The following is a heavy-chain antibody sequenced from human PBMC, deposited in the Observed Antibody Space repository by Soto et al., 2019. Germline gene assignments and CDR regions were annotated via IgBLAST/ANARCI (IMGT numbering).Heavy chain of an antibody. Sequence: GGSLRLSCAASGFTFSSYGMHWVRQAPGKGLEWVAVIWYDGSNKYYADSVKGRFTISRDNSKNTLYLQMNSLRAEDTAVYYCARSRFNYPAFDYWGQGTLVTVSS. CDR1: GFTFSSYG. CDR2: IWYDGSNK. J-gene: IGHJ4*02. V-gene: IGHV3-33*01. D-gene: IGHD3-10*01. CDR3: ARSRFNYPAFDY.